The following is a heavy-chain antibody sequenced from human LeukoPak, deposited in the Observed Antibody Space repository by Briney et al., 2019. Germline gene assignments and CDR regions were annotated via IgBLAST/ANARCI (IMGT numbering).Heavy chain of an antibody. CDR2: IHHSGST. D-gene: IGHD2/OR15-2a*01. CDR1: GGSISISTSY. Sequence: SETLSLTCTVSGGSISISTSYWGWIRQPPGKGLEWIGTIHHSGSTFDNPSLRSRIAMSVDTSKNQFSLKVTSVTAADTAVYYCARAYYFHPAYGLDGWGQGTTVTVSS. V-gene: IGHV4-39*01. J-gene: IGHJ6*02. CDR3: ARAYYFHPAYGLDG.